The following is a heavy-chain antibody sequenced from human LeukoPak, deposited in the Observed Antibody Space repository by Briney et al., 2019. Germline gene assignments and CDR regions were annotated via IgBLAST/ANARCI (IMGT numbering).Heavy chain of an antibody. CDR3: ATKAGPDPHDAFDI. V-gene: IGHV4-4*08. Sequence: SGTLSHTFPDTGVALTTYQWYFIRQPPAQGREWIGYTQSSGRTDYNLSLKGRVTISKDTSKKPSPLRLGSVTAADTALYYCATKAGPDPHDAFDIWGQGTMVTVS. D-gene: IGHD6-25*01. CDR2: TQSSGRT. CDR1: GVALTTYQ. J-gene: IGHJ3*02.